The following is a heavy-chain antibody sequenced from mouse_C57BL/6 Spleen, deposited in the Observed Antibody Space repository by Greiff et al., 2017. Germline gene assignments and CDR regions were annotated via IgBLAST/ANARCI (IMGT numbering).Heavy chain of an antibody. CDR3: ARIYYSNFYYYAMDY. V-gene: IGHV1-66*01. D-gene: IGHD2-5*01. CDR1: GYSFTSYY. J-gene: IGHJ4*01. Sequence: ESGPELVKPGASVKISCKASGYSFTSYYIHWVKQRPGQGLEWIGWIYPGSGNTKYNEKFKGKATLTADTSSSTAYMQLSSLTSEDSAVYYCARIYYSNFYYYAMDYWGQVTSVTVSS. CDR2: IYPGSGNT.